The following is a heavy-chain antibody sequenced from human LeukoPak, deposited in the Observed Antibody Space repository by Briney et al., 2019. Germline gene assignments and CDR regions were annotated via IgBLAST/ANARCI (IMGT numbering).Heavy chain of an antibody. Sequence: SETLSLTRTVCDGSISSYYWSWLRQPPGKGLEWIGYIYNTGSTTYNPSLTSRVTISVDRSRNLFSLNLGSVTAADTAVYYCARAVSGYYFDYWGQGTLVAVSS. CDR2: IYNTGST. D-gene: IGHD6-19*01. CDR1: DGSISSYY. V-gene: IGHV4-59*01. J-gene: IGHJ4*02. CDR3: ARAVSGYYFDY.